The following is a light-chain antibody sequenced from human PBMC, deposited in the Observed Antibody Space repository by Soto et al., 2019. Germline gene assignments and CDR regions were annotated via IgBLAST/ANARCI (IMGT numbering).Light chain of an antibody. CDR2: DVD. CDR1: SSDVGSYNY. Sequence: QSVLTQPASVSGYPGQSITIACTGTSSDVGSYNYVSWYQHHPGKAPKLVIYDVDDRPSGVSNRFSGSKSGNTASLTISGLQAEDEADYYCSSFTNSSPLGVFGTGTKVTVL. CDR3: SSFTNSSPLGV. J-gene: IGLJ1*01. V-gene: IGLV2-14*03.